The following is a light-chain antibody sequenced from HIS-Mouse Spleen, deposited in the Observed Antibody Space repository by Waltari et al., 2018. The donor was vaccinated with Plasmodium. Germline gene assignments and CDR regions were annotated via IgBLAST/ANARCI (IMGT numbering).Light chain of an antibody. J-gene: IGLJ3*02. CDR1: VLAKKY. CDR3: YSAADNNRV. V-gene: IGLV3-27*01. Sequence: SYELTQPSSVSVSPGQTARITCSGDVLAKKYARWFQQKPGQAPVLVSYKVSERPSGIPERFSGSSAGTTGTLTISGAQVEDEADYYCYSAADNNRVFGGGTKLTVL. CDR2: KVS.